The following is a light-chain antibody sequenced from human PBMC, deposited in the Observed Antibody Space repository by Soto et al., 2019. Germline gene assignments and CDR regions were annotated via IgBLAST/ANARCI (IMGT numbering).Light chain of an antibody. J-gene: IGKJ4*01. CDR3: QQYNDRPPLT. Sequence: EIVLTQSPATLSVSPGERATLSCRASQSISSNVAWYQQKPGQAPRLLIYGASTRATGIPARFSGSGSGTEFTLTISSLQSEDFAVYYCQQYNDRPPLTFGGGTKVDIK. CDR2: GAS. V-gene: IGKV3-15*01. CDR1: QSISSN.